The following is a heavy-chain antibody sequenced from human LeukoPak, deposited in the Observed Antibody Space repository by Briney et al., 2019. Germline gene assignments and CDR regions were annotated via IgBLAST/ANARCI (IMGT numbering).Heavy chain of an antibody. CDR2: ISTSSSSYI. J-gene: IGHJ6*03. CDR1: GFTFSAYS. Sequence: GGSLRLSCAVSGFTFSAYSMNWVRQAPGKGLEWVSFISTSSSSYIYYADSVKGRFTISRDNAKHSLYLQMNSLRAEDTAVYYCARDLLGYNYHYMDVWGKGTTVTVSS. D-gene: IGHD3-16*02. CDR3: ARDLLGYNYHYMDV. V-gene: IGHV3-21*01.